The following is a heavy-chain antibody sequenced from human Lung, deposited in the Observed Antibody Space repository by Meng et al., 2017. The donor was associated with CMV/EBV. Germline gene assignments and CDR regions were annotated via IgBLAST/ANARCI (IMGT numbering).Heavy chain of an antibody. CDR2: VNPISDDT. CDR1: GYSFSGFY. D-gene: IGHD6-19*01. J-gene: IGHJ4*01. CDR3: AKSSDNGWSS. V-gene: IGHV1-2*06. Sequence: VQLVQSGAEVKRPGGSVKISCQASGYSFSGFYLNWARQAPGHGLEWLGRVNPISDDTHLAQKFEGRITVTRGATINTAFMELTRLRPDDTAVYYCAKSSDNGWSSWGPGTLVTVSS.